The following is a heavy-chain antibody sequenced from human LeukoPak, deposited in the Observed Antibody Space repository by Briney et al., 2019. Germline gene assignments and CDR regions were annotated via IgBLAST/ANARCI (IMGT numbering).Heavy chain of an antibody. CDR1: GFAFNAYG. CDR3: ARDKSDYYDSSGYYLSFDY. D-gene: IGHD3-22*01. J-gene: IGHJ4*02. CDR2: ISSSSSTI. Sequence: SGGSLRLSCAASGFAFNAYGMNWVRQAPGRGLEWVSHISSSSSTIYYADSVKGRFTISRDNAKNSLYLQMNSLRAEDTAVYYCARDKSDYYDSSGYYLSFDYWGQGTLVTVSS. V-gene: IGHV3-48*04.